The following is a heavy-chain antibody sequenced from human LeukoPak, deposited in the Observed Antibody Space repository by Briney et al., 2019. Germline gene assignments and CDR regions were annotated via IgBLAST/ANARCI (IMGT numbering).Heavy chain of an antibody. V-gene: IGHV4-39*07. CDR2: IYYSGST. J-gene: IGHJ4*02. CDR3: ATHSSSWYLDY. D-gene: IGHD6-13*01. Sequence: SETLSLTCTVSGGSISSSSYYWGWIRQPPGKGLEWIGSIYYSGSTYYNPSLKSRVTISVDTSKNQFSLKLSSVTAADTAVYYCATHSSSWYLDYWGQGTLVTVSS. CDR1: GGSISSSSYY.